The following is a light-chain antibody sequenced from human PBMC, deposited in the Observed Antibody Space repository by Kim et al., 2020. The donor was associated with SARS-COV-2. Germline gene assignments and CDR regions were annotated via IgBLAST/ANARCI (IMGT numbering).Light chain of an antibody. Sequence: DIPMTQSPSSLSASIGDRITITCRASQGIGNALGWYQQKPGKAPKRLIYHASSLQSGVPSRFSGSGSGTEFTLTISSLQPEDFATYYCLQHSSYPWTFGQGTKVDIK. J-gene: IGKJ1*01. CDR1: QGIGNA. CDR3: LQHSSYPWT. V-gene: IGKV1-17*01. CDR2: HAS.